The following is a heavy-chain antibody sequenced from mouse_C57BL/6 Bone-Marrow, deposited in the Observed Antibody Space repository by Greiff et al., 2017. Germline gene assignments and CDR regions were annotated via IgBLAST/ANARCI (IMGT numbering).Heavy chain of an antibody. CDR1: GFTFSSYA. CDR3: ARVLYYYGSSSFYFDY. CDR2: ISDGGSYT. D-gene: IGHD1-1*01. J-gene: IGHJ2*01. V-gene: IGHV5-4*03. Sequence: EVKVVESGGGLVKPGGSLKLSCAASGFTFSSYAMSWVRQTPEKRLEWVATISDGGSYTYYPDNVKGRFTISRDNAKNNLYLQMSHLKSEDTAMYYCARVLYYYGSSSFYFDYWGQGTTLTVSS.